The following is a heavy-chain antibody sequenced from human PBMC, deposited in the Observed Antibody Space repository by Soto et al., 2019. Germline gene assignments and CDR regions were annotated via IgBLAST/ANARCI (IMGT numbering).Heavy chain of an antibody. J-gene: IGHJ6*03. CDR1: GYTFTSYD. Sequence: ASVKVSCKASGYTFTSYDINWLRQATGQGLEWMGWMDPNSGNTGYAQKFQGRVTMTRNTSISTAYMELSSVTAADTAVYYCARGYCSGGSCYPFYYYYYMDVWGKGTTVTVSS. D-gene: IGHD2-15*01. CDR3: ARGYCSGGSCYPFYYYYYMDV. CDR2: MDPNSGNT. V-gene: IGHV1-8*01.